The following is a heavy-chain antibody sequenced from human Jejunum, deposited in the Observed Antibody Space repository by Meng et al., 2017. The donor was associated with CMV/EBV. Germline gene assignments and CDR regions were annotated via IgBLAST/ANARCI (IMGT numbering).Heavy chain of an antibody. J-gene: IGHJ5*02. CDR1: GFLFSSYT. V-gene: IGHV3-21*06. CDR2: ISSLSNYI. CDR3: AREAREFDH. Sequence: SCEASGFLFSSYTMNWVRQAPGKGLEWVASISSLSNYIYYGESVRGRFTVSRGDARNLVFLELNILRDEDTALYYCAREAREFDHWGQGTLVTVSS.